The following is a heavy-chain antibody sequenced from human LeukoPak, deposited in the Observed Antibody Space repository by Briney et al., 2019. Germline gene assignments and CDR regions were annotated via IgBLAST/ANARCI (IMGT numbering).Heavy chain of an antibody. V-gene: IGHV4-59*12. D-gene: IGHD6-19*01. Sequence: SETLSLTCTVSGGSISSYYWSWIRQPPGKGLEWIGYIYYSGSTNYNPSLKSRVTISVDTSKNQFSLKLSSVTAADTAVYYCARRREPAGYSSGKRYYFDYWGQGTLVTVSS. J-gene: IGHJ4*02. CDR3: ARRREPAGYSSGKRYYFDY. CDR1: GGSISSYY. CDR2: IYYSGST.